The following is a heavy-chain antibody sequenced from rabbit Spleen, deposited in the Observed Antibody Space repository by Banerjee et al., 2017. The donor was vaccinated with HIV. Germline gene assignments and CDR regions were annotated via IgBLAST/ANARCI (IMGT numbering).Heavy chain of an antibody. CDR3: ARDLTGSSFSSYGMDL. Sequence: QEQLAENGGDLVKPGASLTLTCKASGIDLTVNFWLCWLRQAPGKGLEWIARIDVTKSATTYYTTWARGRFTISETSSTTVTLQMTSLTAADTATYFCARDLTGSSFSSYGMDLWGQGTLVTV. D-gene: IGHD8-1*01. CDR2: IDVTKSATT. J-gene: IGHJ3*01. V-gene: IGHV1S45*01. CDR1: GIDLTVNFW.